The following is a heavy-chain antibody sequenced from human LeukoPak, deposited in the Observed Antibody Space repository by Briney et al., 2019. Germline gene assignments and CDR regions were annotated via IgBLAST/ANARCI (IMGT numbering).Heavy chain of an antibody. Sequence: SETLSLTCAVYGGSFSGYYWSWIRQPPGKGLEWIGEINHSGSINYNPSLKSRVTISVDTSKNQFSLKLSSVTAVDTAVYYCAGIQTTVTTTDYWGQGTLVTVSS. J-gene: IGHJ4*02. CDR1: GGSFSGYY. D-gene: IGHD4-17*01. CDR2: INHSGSI. V-gene: IGHV4-34*01. CDR3: AGIQTTVTTTDY.